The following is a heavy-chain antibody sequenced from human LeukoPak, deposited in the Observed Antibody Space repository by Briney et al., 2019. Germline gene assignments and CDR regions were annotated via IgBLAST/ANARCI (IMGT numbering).Heavy chain of an antibody. CDR1: GFTFSSYS. Sequence: GGSLRLSCAASGFTFSSYSMNWVRQAPGKGLEWASSISSSSSYIYYADSVKGRFTISRDNAKNSLYLQMNSLRAEDTAVYYCARNRAAAGPYYFDYWGQGTLVTVSS. V-gene: IGHV3-21*01. D-gene: IGHD6-13*01. CDR3: ARNRAAAGPYYFDY. CDR2: ISSSSSYI. J-gene: IGHJ4*02.